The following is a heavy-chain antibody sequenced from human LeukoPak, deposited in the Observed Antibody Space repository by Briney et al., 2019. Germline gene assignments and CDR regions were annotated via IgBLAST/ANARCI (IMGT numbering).Heavy chain of an antibody. Sequence: PSETLSLTCAVSGGSISSGDYYWSWIRQPPGKGLEWIGYIYYSGSTYYNPSLKSRVTISVDTSKNQFSLKLSSVTAADTAVYYCARKYCSSTSCYPDFWGQGTLVTVSS. CDR3: ARKYCSSTSCYPDF. D-gene: IGHD2-2*01. CDR1: GGSISSGDYY. CDR2: IYYSGST. V-gene: IGHV4-30-4*08. J-gene: IGHJ4*02.